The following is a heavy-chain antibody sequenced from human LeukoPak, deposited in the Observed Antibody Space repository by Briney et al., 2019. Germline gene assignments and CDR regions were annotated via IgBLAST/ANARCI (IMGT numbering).Heavy chain of an antibody. CDR2: ISAYGDRT. CDR3: AKDSVERAAINHHCDY. J-gene: IGHJ4*02. D-gene: IGHD5-24*01. CDR1: GFTFDDYA. V-gene: IGHV3-43*02. Sequence: GGSLRLSCAASGFTFDDYAMHWVRQVPGKGLEWVSLISAYGDRTYYADSVKGRFTISGDNSKNSVYLQMNSLRPEDTALYYCAKDSVERAAINHHCDYWGQGTLVTVSS.